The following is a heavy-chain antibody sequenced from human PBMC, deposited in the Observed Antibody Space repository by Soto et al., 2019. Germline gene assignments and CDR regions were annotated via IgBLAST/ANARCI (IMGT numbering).Heavy chain of an antibody. J-gene: IGHJ4*02. V-gene: IGHV3-74*01. CDR2: INSDGSST. D-gene: IGHD3-22*01. Sequence: GGSLRLSCAASGFTFSSYWMHWVRQAPGKGLVWVSRINSDGSSTSYADSVKGRFTISRDNAKNTLYLQMNSLRAEDTAVYYCAGYDSSGYYYFDYWGQGTLVTVSS. CDR3: AGYDSSGYYYFDY. CDR1: GFTFSSYW.